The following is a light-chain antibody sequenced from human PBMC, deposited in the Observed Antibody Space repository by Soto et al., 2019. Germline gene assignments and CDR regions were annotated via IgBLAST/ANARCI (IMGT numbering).Light chain of an antibody. V-gene: IGKV3-20*01. CDR3: QQYGSSLT. Sequence: EIVLTQSPGTLSLSPGERATLSCRASQSVSSSYLAWYQQKSGQPPRLLIYGASRRATGIPDRFSGSGSGTDFTLTINRLEPEDFAVYYCQQYGSSLTLGGGTKVDIK. J-gene: IGKJ4*01. CDR1: QSVSSSY. CDR2: GAS.